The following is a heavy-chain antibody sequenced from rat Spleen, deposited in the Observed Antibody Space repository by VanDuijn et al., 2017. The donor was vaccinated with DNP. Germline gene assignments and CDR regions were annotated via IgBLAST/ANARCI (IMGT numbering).Heavy chain of an antibody. D-gene: IGHD4-3*01. CDR3: TRDRGGKGFFDY. J-gene: IGHJ2*01. CDR1: GFTFSNYG. CDR2: ISPSGGST. V-gene: IGHV5-19*01. Sequence: EVQLVESGGGLVQPGRSLILSCTASGFTFSNYGMHWIRQAPTKGLEWVASISPSGGSTYYRDSVKGRFTISRDNAKSTLYLQVNSLRSEDTATYDCTRDRGGKGFFDYWGQGVMVTVSS.